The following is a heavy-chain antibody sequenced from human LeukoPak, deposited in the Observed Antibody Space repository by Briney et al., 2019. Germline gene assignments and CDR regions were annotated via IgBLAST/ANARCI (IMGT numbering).Heavy chain of an antibody. V-gene: IGHV3-48*01. CDR3: ARGPYGDYIDAFDY. CDR1: GFTFSTYS. CDR2: ISDSSRKI. J-gene: IGHJ4*02. D-gene: IGHD4-17*01. Sequence: GRSLRLSCAASGFTFSTYSMNWVRQAPGKGLEWVSYISDSSRKIYYADSVKGRFTISRDNAKNSLYLQMNSLRAEDTAVYYCARGPYGDYIDAFDYWGQGTLVTVSS.